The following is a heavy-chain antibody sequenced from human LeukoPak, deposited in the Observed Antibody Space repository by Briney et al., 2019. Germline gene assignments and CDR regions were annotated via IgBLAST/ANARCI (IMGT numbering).Heavy chain of an antibody. Sequence: GGSLRLSCAASGFIFSRYWMTWVRQAPGKGLGWVANIDQSGNEKFYVDSVKGRFTISRDNSKNSLYLQLNSLRVEDSAVYYCARDQGAARDFWGQGTMVTVSS. CDR1: GFIFSRYW. D-gene: IGHD6-6*01. CDR2: IDQSGNEK. CDR3: ARDQGAARDF. V-gene: IGHV3-7*01. J-gene: IGHJ4*02.